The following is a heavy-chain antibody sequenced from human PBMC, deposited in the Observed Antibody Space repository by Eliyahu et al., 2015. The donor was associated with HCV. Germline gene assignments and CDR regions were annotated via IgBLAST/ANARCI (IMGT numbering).Heavy chain of an antibody. CDR2: VIPIFGTA. CDR3: AREPLDGGAYDSSDPMSGNAFDI. V-gene: IGHV1-69*01. CDR1: GGTFSSYA. Sequence: QVQLVQSGAEVKKPGSSVKVSCKASGGTFSSYALSWXRXAPGQGVEWMGGVIPIFGTANYAQKFQGRVTITADESTSTAYMELSSLRSEDTAVYYCAREPLDGGAYDSSDPMSGNAFDIWGQGTMVTVSS. D-gene: IGHD3-22*01. J-gene: IGHJ3*02.